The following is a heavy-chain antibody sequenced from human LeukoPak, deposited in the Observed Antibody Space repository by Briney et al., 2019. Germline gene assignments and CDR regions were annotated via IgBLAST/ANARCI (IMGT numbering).Heavy chain of an antibody. V-gene: IGHV4-39*01. D-gene: IGHD2/OR15-2a*01. J-gene: IGHJ4*02. CDR2: IYYSGST. CDR1: VGSISSSNYY. CDR3: ARGHDYLLDY. Sequence: SETLSLTCTVSVGSISSSNYYWGWIRQPPGKGLEWIGCIYYSGSTYDNPSLKSPVTMSGDTSKNRFSRKLSSVTAADTAVYYCARGHDYLLDYWGQGTLVTASS.